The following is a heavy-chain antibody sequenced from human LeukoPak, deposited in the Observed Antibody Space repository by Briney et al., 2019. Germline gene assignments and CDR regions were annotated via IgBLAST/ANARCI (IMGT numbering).Heavy chain of an antibody. CDR2: INHSGST. CDR1: GGSFSGYY. J-gene: IGHJ4*02. CDR3: ARPDSSSWTNPFDY. D-gene: IGHD6-13*01. Sequence: SETLSLTCAVYGGSFSGYYWSWIRQPPGKGLEWIGEINHSGSTNYNPSLKSRVTISVDTSKNQFSLKLSSVTAADTAVYYCARPDSSSWTNPFDYRGQGTLVTVSS. V-gene: IGHV4-34*01.